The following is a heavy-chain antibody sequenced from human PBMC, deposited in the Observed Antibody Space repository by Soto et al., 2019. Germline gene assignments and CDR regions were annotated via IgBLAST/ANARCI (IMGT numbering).Heavy chain of an antibody. CDR3: ARSSIPPRIFIYPVDY. CDR2: IYYDGNT. J-gene: IGHJ4*02. D-gene: IGHD6-6*01. V-gene: IGHV4-39*01. Sequence: QLQLQESGPGLVKPSETLSLTCTVSCGSITSSSHYWGWIRQPPGKGLECIGNIYYDGNTYYNPSLKSRVTISLDTSKNQFSLRLNSVTAADTAVYYCARSSIPPRIFIYPVDYWGQGTLVTVSS. CDR1: CGSITSSSHY.